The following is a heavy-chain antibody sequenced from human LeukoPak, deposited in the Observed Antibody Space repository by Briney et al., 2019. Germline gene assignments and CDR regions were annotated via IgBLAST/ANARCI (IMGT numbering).Heavy chain of an antibody. CDR3: AKDTWNFNFDY. CDR2: ISGSGGST. V-gene: IGHV3-23*01. CDR1: RFTFSSYA. J-gene: IGHJ4*02. D-gene: IGHD1-7*01. Sequence: GGSLRLSCAASRFTFSSYAMSWVRQAPGKGLEWVSAISGSGGSTYYADSVKGRFTISRDNSKNTLYLQMNSLRAEDMAVYYCAKDTWNFNFDYWGQGTLVTVSS.